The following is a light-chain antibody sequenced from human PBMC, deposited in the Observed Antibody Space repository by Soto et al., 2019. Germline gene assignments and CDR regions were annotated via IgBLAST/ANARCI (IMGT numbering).Light chain of an antibody. J-gene: IGLJ1*01. Sequence: QSVLTQPASVSGSPGQSITISCTGTSSEVGGYNYVSWYQQHPGKAPKFMIYDVSNRPSGVSNRFSGSKSGNTASLTISGLQAEDEADYHCCSYTTSNTRQIVFGTGTKVTVL. V-gene: IGLV2-14*01. CDR1: SSEVGGYNY. CDR3: CSYTTSNTRQIV. CDR2: DVS.